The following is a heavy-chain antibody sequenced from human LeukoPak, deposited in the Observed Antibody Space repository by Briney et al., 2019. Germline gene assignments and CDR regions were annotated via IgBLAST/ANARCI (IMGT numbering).Heavy chain of an antibody. J-gene: IGHJ4*02. CDR1: GFTVSCNY. CDR3: AREVPVGVKGAFDY. V-gene: IGHV3-53*01. CDR2: IYSGGST. D-gene: IGHD3-10*01. Sequence: GGSLRLSCAASGFTVSCNYMSWVRQAPGKGLEWVSVIYSGGSTYYADSVKGRFTISRDNSKNTLYLQMNSLRAEDTAVYYCAREVPVGVKGAFDYWGQGTLVTVSS.